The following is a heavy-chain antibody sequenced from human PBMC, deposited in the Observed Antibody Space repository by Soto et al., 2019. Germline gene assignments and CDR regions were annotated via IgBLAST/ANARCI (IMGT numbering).Heavy chain of an antibody. Sequence: ASVKVSCKASGFSFTSSSVQWVRQARGQRLEWIGWIVVGTGHTNYAQKFPERVTISTDMSTNTAYMEVNSLRFDDTAVYYCTASLEGCEYGANSAFDYWGQGTLVTVSS. CDR3: TASLEGCEYGANSAFDY. V-gene: IGHV1-58*01. D-gene: IGHD4-17*01. J-gene: IGHJ4*02. CDR2: IVVGTGHT. CDR1: GFSFTSSS.